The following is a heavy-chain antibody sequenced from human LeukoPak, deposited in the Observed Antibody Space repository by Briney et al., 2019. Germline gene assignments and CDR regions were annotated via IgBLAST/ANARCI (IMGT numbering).Heavy chain of an antibody. J-gene: IGHJ4*02. CDR1: GFTFSSYW. V-gene: IGHV3-7*04. CDR2: IKQDGSGK. CDR3: ARAYGSGSYSLSPDY. D-gene: IGHD3-10*01. Sequence: GGSLRLSCAASGFTFSSYWMSWVRQAPGKGLEGVANIKQDGSGKYYVDSVKGRFTISRDNSKNSLYLQMNSLRAEDTAVYYCARAYGSGSYSLSPDYWGQGTLVTVSS.